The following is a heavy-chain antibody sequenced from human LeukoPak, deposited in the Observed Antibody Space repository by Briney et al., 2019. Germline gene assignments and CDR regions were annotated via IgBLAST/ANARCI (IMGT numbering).Heavy chain of an antibody. CDR2: NYHSGGT. D-gene: IGHD2-15*01. V-gene: IGHV4-38-2*02. CDR1: GYSFSSGYN. Sequence: PSETLSLTCTVSGYSFSSGYNCGWIRPPPGRGLEWIGTNYHSGGTYYDQSLQSRVTISVDTAKNQSSLKLSSVTAADTAVYDCARGLLLPHYYYYYYLDVWGKRTAVSISS. J-gene: IGHJ6*03. CDR3: ARGLLLPHYYYYYYLDV.